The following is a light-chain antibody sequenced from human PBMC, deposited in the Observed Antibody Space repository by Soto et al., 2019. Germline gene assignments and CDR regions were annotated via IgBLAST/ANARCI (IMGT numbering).Light chain of an antibody. Sequence: DIQMTQSPPSVSASVGDRVNITCRASQGISTNLAWYQQKPGKAPKLLIYAASSLQSGVPPRFSGSGSGTDFTLTISSLQPEDFAIYYCLQANRVPLSFGQGTRLEIK. CDR2: AAS. CDR1: QGISTN. CDR3: LQANRVPLS. V-gene: IGKV1-12*01. J-gene: IGKJ5*01.